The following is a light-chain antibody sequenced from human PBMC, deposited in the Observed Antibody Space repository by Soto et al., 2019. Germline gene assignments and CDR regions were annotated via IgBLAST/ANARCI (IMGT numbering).Light chain of an antibody. V-gene: IGKV3-15*01. CDR3: QQYNVWPLT. J-gene: IGKJ4*01. CDR2: VAS. Sequence: DIVMTQSPATLSVSQGERATLSCRASQSVSSNLAWYQQKPGQTPKLLIYVASTRATGIPARFSGSGSGTEFTLTISSLQSEDFAVYYCQQYNVWPLTFGGGTKVEFK. CDR1: QSVSSN.